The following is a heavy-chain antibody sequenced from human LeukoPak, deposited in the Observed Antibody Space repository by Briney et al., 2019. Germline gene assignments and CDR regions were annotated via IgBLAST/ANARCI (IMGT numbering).Heavy chain of an antibody. Sequence: SETLSLTCTVFGYFISSGFYWGWIRQPPGKGLEWIGSIYHSGSTDYNESLKSRVTITVDTSQNQISLKLRSVTAADTAVYYCARAGEYCDDDCHSEYYYGLDVWGQGTTVTVSS. CDR1: GYFISSGFY. CDR3: ARAGEYCDDDCHSEYYYGLDV. J-gene: IGHJ6*02. D-gene: IGHD2-21*02. V-gene: IGHV4-38-2*02. CDR2: IYHSGST.